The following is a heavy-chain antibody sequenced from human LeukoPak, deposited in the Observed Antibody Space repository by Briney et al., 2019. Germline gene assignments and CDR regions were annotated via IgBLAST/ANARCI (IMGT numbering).Heavy chain of an antibody. CDR2: INPNSGGT. CDR1: GYTFTSYY. CDR3: AREGDCSSTSCYNWFDP. D-gene: IGHD2-2*01. Sequence: ASVKVSCKASGYTFTSYYMHWVRQAPGQGLEWMGWINPNSGGTNYAQKFQGRVTMTRDTSISTAYMELSRLRSDDTAVYYCAREGDCSSTSCYNWFDPWGQGTLVTVSS. J-gene: IGHJ5*02. V-gene: IGHV1-2*02.